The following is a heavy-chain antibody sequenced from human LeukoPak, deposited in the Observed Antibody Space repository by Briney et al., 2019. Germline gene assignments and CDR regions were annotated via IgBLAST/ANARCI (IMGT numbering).Heavy chain of an antibody. V-gene: IGHV1-69*05. J-gene: IGHJ6*03. CDR1: GGTFSSYA. CDR2: IIPIFGTA. D-gene: IGHD5-12*01. CDR3: ARGPFDRGYDLDYYYYYMDV. Sequence: ASVKVSCKASGGTFSSYAISWVRQAPGQGLEWMGGIIPIFGTANYAQKFQGRVTITTDESTSTAYMELSSLRSEDTAVYYCARGPFDRGYDLDYYYYYMDVWGKGTTVTVSS.